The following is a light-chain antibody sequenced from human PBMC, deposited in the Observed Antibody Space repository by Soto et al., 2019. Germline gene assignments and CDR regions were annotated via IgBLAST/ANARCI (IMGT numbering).Light chain of an antibody. CDR1: QSVSSS. CDR3: QQRDNWIT. Sequence: VLTQSPATLSLSPGERATLSCRASQSVSSSLAWYQQKPGQAPRLLIYDASNRATGIPARFSGSGSGTDFTLTISSLEPEDFAVYYCQQRDNWITFGQGTRLDIK. V-gene: IGKV3-11*01. CDR2: DAS. J-gene: IGKJ5*01.